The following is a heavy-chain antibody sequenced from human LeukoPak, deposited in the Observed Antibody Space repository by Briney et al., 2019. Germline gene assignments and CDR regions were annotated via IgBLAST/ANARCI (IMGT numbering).Heavy chain of an antibody. CDR1: GYTFTSYD. CDR3: ARPQLYDYVWGSYRSSFAFDI. Sequence: ASVKVSCKASGYTFTSYDINWVRQAPGQGLEWTGWMKLNSGNTGYAQKFQGRVTMTRNTSISTAYMELSSLRSEDTAVYYCARPQLYDYVWGSYRSSFAFDIWGQGTMVTVSS. D-gene: IGHD3-16*02. J-gene: IGHJ3*02. V-gene: IGHV1-8*01. CDR2: MKLNSGNT.